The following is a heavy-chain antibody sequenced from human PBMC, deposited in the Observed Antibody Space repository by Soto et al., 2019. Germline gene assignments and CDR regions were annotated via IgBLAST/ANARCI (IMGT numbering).Heavy chain of an antibody. CDR2: IYYSGST. V-gene: IGHV4-59*08. D-gene: IGHD2-15*01. J-gene: IGHJ6*03. CDR3: AGHANSSGGSCFYYYYYYMDV. CDR1: GGSISSYY. Sequence: SETLSLTCTVSGGSISSYYWSWIRQPPGKGLEWIGYIYYSGSTNYNPSLKSRVTISVDTSKNQFSLKLSSVTAADTAVYYCAGHANSSGGSCFYYYYYYMDVWGKGTTVTVSS.